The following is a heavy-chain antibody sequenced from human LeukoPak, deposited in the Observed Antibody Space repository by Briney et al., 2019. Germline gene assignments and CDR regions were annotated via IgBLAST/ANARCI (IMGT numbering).Heavy chain of an antibody. CDR2: IWYDGSNK. D-gene: IGHD6-6*01. CDR3: AKCSSSIAARGAYYYGMDV. V-gene: IGHV3-30*02. J-gene: IGHJ6*02. Sequence: GGSLRLSCAASGFTFSYYGMHWVRQAPGKGLEWVAVIWYDGSNKYYADSVKGRFTISRDNSKNTLYLQMNSLRAEDTAVYYCAKCSSSIAARGAYYYGMDVWAKGPRSPSP. CDR1: GFTFSYYG.